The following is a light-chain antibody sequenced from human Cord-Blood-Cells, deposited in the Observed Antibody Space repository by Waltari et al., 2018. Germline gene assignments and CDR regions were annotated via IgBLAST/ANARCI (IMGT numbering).Light chain of an antibody. CDR3: LLYYGGAQLV. J-gene: IGLJ2*01. Sequence: QTVVTQEPSLTVSPGGTVTLTCASSTGAVTSGYYTNWFQQKPGQAPRALIYNTSNKNSWTPARFSGSLLGGKAALTLSGVQPEDEAEYYCLLYYGGAQLVFGGETKLTVL. CDR2: NTS. V-gene: IGLV7-43*01. CDR1: TGAVTSGYY.